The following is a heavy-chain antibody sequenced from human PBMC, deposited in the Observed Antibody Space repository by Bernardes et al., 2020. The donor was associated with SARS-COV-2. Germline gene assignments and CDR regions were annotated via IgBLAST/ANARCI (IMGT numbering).Heavy chain of an antibody. CDR1: GGSLRGYY. D-gene: IGHD3-16*01. CDR2: LNYSGRT. V-gene: IGHV4-34*01. CDR3: VRAVWGIWYFDL. J-gene: IGHJ2*01. Sequence: SNTLAATCAVYGGSLRGYYWNWIRQRPGPGLAWIGELNYSGRTHYNPSLKSRVTISIDTSKNQLSLKLSSVTAADTAVYYCVRAVWGIWYFDLWGRGTLVTVSS.